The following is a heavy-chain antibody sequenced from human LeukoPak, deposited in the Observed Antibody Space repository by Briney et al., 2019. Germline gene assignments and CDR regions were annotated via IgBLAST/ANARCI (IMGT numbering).Heavy chain of an antibody. D-gene: IGHD6-13*01. CDR2: IIPIFGTA. J-gene: IGHJ4*02. CDR1: GGTFISYA. Sequence: SVKVSCKASGGTFISYAISWVRQAPGQGLEWMGGIIPIFGTASYAQKFQGRVTIAADESTSTAYMELSSLRSEDTAVYYCARDGYSSSWYRGGLDYWGQGTLVTVSS. V-gene: IGHV1-69*13. CDR3: ARDGYSSSWYRGGLDY.